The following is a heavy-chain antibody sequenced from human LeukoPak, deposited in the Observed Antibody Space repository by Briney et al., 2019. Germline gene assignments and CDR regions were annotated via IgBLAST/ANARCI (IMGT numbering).Heavy chain of an antibody. CDR2: IYYSGST. CDR3: AREGRTMVRGVIMVAGIDY. V-gene: IGHV4-59*12. D-gene: IGHD3-10*01. Sequence: SETLSLTCTVSGASISSYYWSWIRQPPGKGLEWIGYIYYSGSTNYNPSLKSRVTMSVDTSKNQFSLRLSSVTAADTAVYYCAREGRTMVRGVIMVAGIDYWGQGTLVTVSS. CDR1: GASISSYY. J-gene: IGHJ4*02.